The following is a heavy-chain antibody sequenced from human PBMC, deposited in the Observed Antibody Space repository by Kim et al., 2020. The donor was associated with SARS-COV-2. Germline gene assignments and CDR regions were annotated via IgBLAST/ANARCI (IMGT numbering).Heavy chain of an antibody. D-gene: IGHD2-8*01. J-gene: IGHJ2*01. CDR2: ISSSSSTI. V-gene: IGHV3-48*02. Sequence: GGSLRLSCAASGFTFSSYSMNWVRQAPGKGLEWVSYISSSSSTIYYADSVKGRFTISRDNAKNSLYLQMNSLRDEDTAVYYCARTLGLMVYATHWYFDLWGRGTLVTVSS. CDR3: ARTLGLMVYATHWYFDL. CDR1: GFTFSSYS.